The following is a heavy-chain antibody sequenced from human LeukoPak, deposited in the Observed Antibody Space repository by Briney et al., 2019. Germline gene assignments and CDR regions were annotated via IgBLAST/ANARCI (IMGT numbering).Heavy chain of an antibody. CDR3: ARRGSSGRSFDN. D-gene: IGHD6-25*01. J-gene: IGHJ4*02. CDR1: GGSVSSSSYY. Sequence: SETLSLTYTVSGGSVSSSSYYWGWIRQPPGKGLEWVGCIYNSGSTYYDPSLKSRVTISVDTSKNQVSLKVNSVTAADTAVYYCARRGSSGRSFDNWGQGTLGIVSS. V-gene: IGHV4-39*01. CDR2: IYNSGST.